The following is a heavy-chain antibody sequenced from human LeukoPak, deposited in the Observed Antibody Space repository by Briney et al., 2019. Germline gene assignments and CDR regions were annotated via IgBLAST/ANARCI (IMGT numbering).Heavy chain of an antibody. Sequence: SETLSLTCTVSGGSISSYYWSWIRQPPGKGLEWIGYIYYSGDTNYNPSLKSRVTISVDTSKNQFSLKLSSVTAADTAVYYCARHRYGSGSYYKNSIDYWGQGTLVTVSS. V-gene: IGHV4-59*08. CDR3: ARHRYGSGSYYKNSIDY. J-gene: IGHJ4*02. D-gene: IGHD3-10*01. CDR1: GGSISSYY. CDR2: IYYSGDT.